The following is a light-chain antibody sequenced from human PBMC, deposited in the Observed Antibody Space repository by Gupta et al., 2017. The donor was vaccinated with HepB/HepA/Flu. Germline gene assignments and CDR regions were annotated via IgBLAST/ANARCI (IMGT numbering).Light chain of an antibody. V-gene: IGLV2-14*03. CDR1: SSDVGGYNY. Sequence: QSARIQPASASGSPGQSITISCTGTSSDVGGYNYVSWYQQHPGKAPQLMIYDVNYRPSGVSSRFSGSKSGNTASLTISGLQAEDEADYYCSSYTTSSTLDVFGTGTKVTVL. CDR2: DVN. CDR3: SSYTTSSTLDV. J-gene: IGLJ1*01.